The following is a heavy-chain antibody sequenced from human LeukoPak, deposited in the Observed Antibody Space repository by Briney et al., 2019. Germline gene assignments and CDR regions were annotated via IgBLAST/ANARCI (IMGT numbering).Heavy chain of an antibody. J-gene: IGHJ5*02. CDR1: VYIFTGYS. Sequence: ASVKLSRKTSVYIFTGYSMHWTRQAPSAGLEGMGWINPHSCGINYAQQFQGSVTMSRDTSISTAYMDLRRLKSDDTAVYSWARGPVEYCSGGSCYSGRNWFDPWGQGTLVTVSS. CDR3: ARGPVEYCSGGSCYSGRNWFDP. CDR2: INPHSCGI. V-gene: IGHV1-2*02. D-gene: IGHD2-15*01.